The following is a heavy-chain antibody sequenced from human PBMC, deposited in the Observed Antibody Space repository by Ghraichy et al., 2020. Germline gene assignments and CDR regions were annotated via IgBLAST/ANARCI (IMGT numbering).Heavy chain of an antibody. V-gene: IGHV3-48*02. Sequence: WGSLRLSCAASGFSFSTYSMNWVRQGPGTGLGWLSYISGSSGSIYYADSVRGRFTVSRDNAKNSLFLQMNSLRDADTAVYYCARDRDDIWGNYRYSFNYWGQGALVTVSS. J-gene: IGHJ4*02. CDR3: ARDRDDIWGNYRYSFNY. D-gene: IGHD3-16*02. CDR1: GFSFSTYS. CDR2: ISGSSGSI.